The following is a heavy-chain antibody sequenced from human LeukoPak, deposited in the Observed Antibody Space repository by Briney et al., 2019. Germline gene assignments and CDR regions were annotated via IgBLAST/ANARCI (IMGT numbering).Heavy chain of an antibody. CDR2: IIPVFGTA. J-gene: IGHJ4*02. Sequence: ASVKVSCKASGYTFTGYYMHWVRQAPGQGLEWMGGIIPVFGTANYAQKFQGRVTITADESTSTAYMELSSLRSEDTAVYYCASSSRWLQAFDYWGQGTLVTVSS. V-gene: IGHV1-69*13. D-gene: IGHD5-24*01. CDR1: GYTFTGYY. CDR3: ASSSRWLQAFDY.